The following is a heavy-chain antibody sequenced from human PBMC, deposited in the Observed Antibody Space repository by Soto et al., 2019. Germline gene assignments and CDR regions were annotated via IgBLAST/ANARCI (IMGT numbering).Heavy chain of an antibody. Sequence: EVQLLESGGGLVQPGGSLRLSCAASGFTFSSYAMSWVRQAPGKGLEWVSTIRGVGDSTYYADSVKGRSTISRDNSKNTLYLQMNSLRAEDTAVYYCAKRFGGRWYFDFWGRGTLVIVSS. CDR1: GFTFSSYA. J-gene: IGHJ2*01. D-gene: IGHD3-16*01. V-gene: IGHV3-23*01. CDR3: AKRFGGRWYFDF. CDR2: IRGVGDST.